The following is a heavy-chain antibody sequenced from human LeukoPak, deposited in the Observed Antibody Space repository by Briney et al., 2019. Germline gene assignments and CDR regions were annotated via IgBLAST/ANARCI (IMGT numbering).Heavy chain of an antibody. Sequence: ASVKLSCKASGSTFTGQFIHWLRQAPGQGLEWMGWIDPPSGTPHYAQKFHDTVTMTRDTSIATAYMEVHSLKSDDTAVYYCARSGFSTGFYLDFWGQGTLISVSS. J-gene: IGHJ4*02. CDR2: IDPPSGTP. V-gene: IGHV1-2*02. CDR1: GSTFTGQF. D-gene: IGHD6-19*01. CDR3: ARSGFSTGFYLDF.